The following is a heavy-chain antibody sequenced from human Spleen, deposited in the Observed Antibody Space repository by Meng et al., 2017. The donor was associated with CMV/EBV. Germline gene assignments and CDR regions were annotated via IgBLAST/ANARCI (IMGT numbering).Heavy chain of an antibody. Sequence: ASVKVSCKASGYTFTNYEIDWVRQAAGQGLEWMGWMNPNSGNTDFAQRFQGRVTMTRITSISTAYMELSSLTSEDTAVYYCARGGVVVAGTPVVYYHGMDVWGQGTTVTVSS. CDR1: GYTFTNYE. CDR3: ARGGVVVAGTPVVYYHGMDV. D-gene: IGHD2-15*01. J-gene: IGHJ6*02. V-gene: IGHV1-8*01. CDR2: MNPNSGNT.